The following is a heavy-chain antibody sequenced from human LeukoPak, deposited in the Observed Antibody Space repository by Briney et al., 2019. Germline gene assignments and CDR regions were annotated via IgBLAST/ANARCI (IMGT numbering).Heavy chain of an antibody. D-gene: IGHD6-19*01. Sequence: SETLSLTCTVSGGSISSGGYYWSWIRQHPGKGLEWIGYIYYSGSTCYNPSLKSRVTISVDTSKNQFSLKLSSVTAADTAVYYCARTISSGLYYYGMDVWGQGTTVTVSS. J-gene: IGHJ6*02. CDR3: ARTISSGLYYYGMDV. CDR2: IYYSGST. CDR1: GGSISSGGYY. V-gene: IGHV4-31*03.